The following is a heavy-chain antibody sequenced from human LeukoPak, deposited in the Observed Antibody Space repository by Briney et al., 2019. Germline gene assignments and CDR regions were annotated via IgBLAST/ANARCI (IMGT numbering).Heavy chain of an antibody. CDR3: ASPASHLISSGYYYVS. CDR1: GFTVSSNY. J-gene: IGHJ5*02. Sequence: GGSLRLSCAASGFTVSSNYMSWVRQAPGKGLEWVSVIYSGGSTYYADSVKGRFTISRDNSKNTLYLQMNSLRAEDTAVYYCASPASHLISSGYYYVSWCQGTLVTVSS. D-gene: IGHD3-22*01. CDR2: IYSGGST. V-gene: IGHV3-66*02.